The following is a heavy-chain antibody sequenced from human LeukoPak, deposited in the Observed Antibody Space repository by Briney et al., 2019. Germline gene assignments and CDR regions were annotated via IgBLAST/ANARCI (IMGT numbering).Heavy chain of an antibody. V-gene: IGHV6-1*01. CDR2: TYYRSKWYN. CDR1: GDSVSSNSAA. J-gene: IGHJ4*02. CDR3: AREGDGIAAAGTQYYFDY. Sequence: SQTLSLTCAISGDSVSSNSAAWNWIRQSPSRGLEWLGRTYYRSKWYNDYAVSVKSRITINPDTSKNQFSLQLSSVTPEDTAVYYCAREGDGIAAAGTQYYFDYWGQGTLVTVSS. D-gene: IGHD6-13*01.